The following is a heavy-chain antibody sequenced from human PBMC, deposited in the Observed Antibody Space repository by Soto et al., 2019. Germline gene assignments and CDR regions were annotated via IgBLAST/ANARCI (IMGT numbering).Heavy chain of an antibody. V-gene: IGHV3-15*01. CDR2: IKSKTDGGTT. Sequence: PGGSLRLSCAASGFTFSNAWMSWVRQAPGKGLEWVGRIKSKTDGGTTDYAAPVKGRFTISRDDSKNTLYLQMNSLKTEDTAVYYCTTDLTYSPGGYYYYGTDVWGQGTTVTVSS. D-gene: IGHD1-26*01. CDR3: TTDLTYSPGGYYYYGTDV. CDR1: GFTFSNAW. J-gene: IGHJ6*02.